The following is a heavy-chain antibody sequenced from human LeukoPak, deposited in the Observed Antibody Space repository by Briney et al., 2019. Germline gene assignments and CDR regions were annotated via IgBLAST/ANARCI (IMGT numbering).Heavy chain of an antibody. CDR1: GYSFSSSW. CDR3: ARRNRVLFDS. J-gene: IGHJ4*02. V-gene: IGHV5-51*01. D-gene: IGHD1/OR15-1a*01. CDR2: IYPGDSDT. Sequence: GESLKISCEGSGYSFSSSWIGWVRQMPGKGLEWMGIIYPGDSDTRYSPSFQGQVTISADKSISTAFLQWSSLKASDTAMYYCARRNRVLFDSWGQGTLVTVSP.